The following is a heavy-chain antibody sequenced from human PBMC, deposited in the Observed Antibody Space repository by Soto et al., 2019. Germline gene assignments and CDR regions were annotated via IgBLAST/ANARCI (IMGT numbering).Heavy chain of an antibody. CDR3: AKDRDAFDI. J-gene: IGHJ3*02. Sequence: QVQLVESGGGVVQPGRSLRLSCAASGFTFSSYGMHWVRQAPGKGLEWVAVISYDGSNKYYADSVKGRFTISRDNSKNTLYLQMNSLRAEDTAVYYGAKDRDAFDIWGQGTMVTVSS. CDR1: GFTFSSYG. CDR2: ISYDGSNK. V-gene: IGHV3-30*18.